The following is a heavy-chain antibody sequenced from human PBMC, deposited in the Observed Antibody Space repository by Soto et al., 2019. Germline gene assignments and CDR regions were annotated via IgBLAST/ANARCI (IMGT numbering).Heavy chain of an antibody. V-gene: IGHV4-39*01. CDR2: IYYSGST. CDR3: AIQEVGGSYVYTFHL. J-gene: IGHJ5*02. CDR1: GGSITSSSYY. Sequence: SSEARSLTCTVSGGSITSSSYYWGWIRQPPGKGLEWIGSIYYSGSTYYNPSLKSRVTISVDTSKNQFSLKLSSVTAADTAVYYCAIQEVGGSYVYTFHLRGQGTLVTVSS. D-gene: IGHD1-26*01.